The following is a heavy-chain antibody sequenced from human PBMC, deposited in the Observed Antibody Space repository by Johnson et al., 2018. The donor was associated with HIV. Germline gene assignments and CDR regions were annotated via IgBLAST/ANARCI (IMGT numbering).Heavy chain of an antibody. CDR1: GFTFSSYG. CDR3: AKVRGDFWSGYYGGLNDAFDI. V-gene: IGHV3-30*18. CDR2: ISYDGSNK. J-gene: IGHJ3*02. D-gene: IGHD3-3*01. Sequence: QVQLVESGGGLLQPGGSLRLSCTASGFTFSSYGMHWVRQAPGKGLEWVAVISYDGSNKYYADSVKGRFTISRDNSKNTLYLQMNSLRAEDTAVYYCAKVRGDFWSGYYGGLNDAFDIWGQGTMVTVSS.